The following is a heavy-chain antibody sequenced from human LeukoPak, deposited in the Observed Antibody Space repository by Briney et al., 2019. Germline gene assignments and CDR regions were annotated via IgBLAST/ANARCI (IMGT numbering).Heavy chain of an antibody. Sequence: SETLSLTCTVSGGSLSSYYWSWIRQPPGKGLEWIGYIYYSGSTNYNPSLKSRVTISVDTSKNQFSLKLSSVTAADTAVYYCARDLGGIAASWGQGTLDTVSS. J-gene: IGHJ5*02. CDR3: ARDLGGIAAS. D-gene: IGHD6-13*01. CDR1: GGSLSSYY. CDR2: IYYSGST. V-gene: IGHV4-59*01.